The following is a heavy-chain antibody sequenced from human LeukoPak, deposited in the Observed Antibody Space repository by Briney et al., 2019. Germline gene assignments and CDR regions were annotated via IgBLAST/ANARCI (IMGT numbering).Heavy chain of an antibody. D-gene: IGHD3-9*01. CDR2: IYYSGNT. CDR1: GVSISSSNSY. CDR3: ARGHRYYDILTGYYTRIYYYYMDV. J-gene: IGHJ6*03. V-gene: IGHV4-39*07. Sequence: SETLSLTCTVSGVSISSSNSYWGWIRQPPGKGLEWIGSIYYSGNTYDNPSLKSRVTISVDTSKNQFSLKLSSVTAADTAVYYCARGHRYYDILTGYYTRIYYYYMDVWGKGTTVTVSS.